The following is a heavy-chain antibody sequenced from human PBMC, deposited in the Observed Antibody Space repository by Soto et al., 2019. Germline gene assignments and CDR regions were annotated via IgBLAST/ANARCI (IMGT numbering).Heavy chain of an antibody. CDR1: GFTFSSYA. D-gene: IGHD3-3*01. Sequence: GGSLRLSCSASGFTFSSYAMHWVRQAPGKGLEYVSAISSNGGSTYYADSVKGGFTISRDNSKNTLYLQMNSLRAEDTAVYYCARDGVYYDFWSGPEETAMKYFDHWGQGTLVTVSS. CDR3: ARDGVYYDFWSGPEETAMKYFDH. CDR2: ISSNGGST. V-gene: IGHV3-64*04. J-gene: IGHJ4*02.